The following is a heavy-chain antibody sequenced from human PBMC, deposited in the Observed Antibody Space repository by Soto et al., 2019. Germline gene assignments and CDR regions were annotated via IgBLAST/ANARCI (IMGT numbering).Heavy chain of an antibody. Sequence: SVKVSCEASGGTFSSYAISWVRQAPGQGLEWMGGIIPIFGTANYAQEFQGRVTITADKSTSTAYMELSSLRSEDTAVYYCAREVPQFALGMDVWGQGTTVTVS. CDR3: AREVPQFALGMDV. V-gene: IGHV1-69*06. CDR1: GGTFSSYA. CDR2: IIPIFGTA. J-gene: IGHJ6*02. D-gene: IGHD3-10*01.